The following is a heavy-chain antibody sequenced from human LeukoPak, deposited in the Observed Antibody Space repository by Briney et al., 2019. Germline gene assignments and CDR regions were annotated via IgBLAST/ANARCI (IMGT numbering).Heavy chain of an antibody. J-gene: IGHJ1*01. D-gene: IGHD2-2*01. CDR1: GFTFGDYA. CDR2: TRSKAYGGTT. Sequence: GGSLRLSCTASGFTFGDYAMSWVRQAPGKGLEWVGFTRSKAYGGTTEYAASVKGRFTISRDDSKSIAYLQMNSLKTEDTAVYYCTREVDFQHWGQGTLVTVSS. V-gene: IGHV3-49*04. CDR3: TREVDFQH.